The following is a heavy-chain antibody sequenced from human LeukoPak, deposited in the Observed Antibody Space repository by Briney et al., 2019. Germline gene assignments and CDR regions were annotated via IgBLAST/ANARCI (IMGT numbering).Heavy chain of an antibody. CDR3: ASSYGDYVPLRLDY. D-gene: IGHD4-17*01. J-gene: IGHJ4*02. CDR2: IYSGGST. Sequence: GGSLRLSCAASGFTVSSNYMSWVRQAPGKWLEWVSVIYSGGSTYYADSVKGRFTISRDNSKNTLYLQMNSLRAEDTAVYYCASSYGDYVPLRLDYWGQGTLVTVSS. V-gene: IGHV3-53*01. CDR1: GFTVSSNY.